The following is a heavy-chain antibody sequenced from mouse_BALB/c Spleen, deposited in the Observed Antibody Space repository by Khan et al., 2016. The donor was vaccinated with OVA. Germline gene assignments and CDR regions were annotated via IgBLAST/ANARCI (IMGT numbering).Heavy chain of an antibody. CDR3: ARPPITTVVATSYWFFDV. D-gene: IGHD1-1*01. V-gene: IGHV5-9-3*01. CDR2: ISSGGNYT. CDR1: GFTFSSYA. J-gene: IGHJ1*01. Sequence: EVELVESGGGLVQPGGSLKLSCAASGFTFSSYAMSWVRQTPEKRLEWVATISSGGNYTYYPDSVKGRVTISRDNAKSTLYLQMSSLRSEDTAMFYCARPPITTVVATSYWFFDVWGAGTTVTVSS.